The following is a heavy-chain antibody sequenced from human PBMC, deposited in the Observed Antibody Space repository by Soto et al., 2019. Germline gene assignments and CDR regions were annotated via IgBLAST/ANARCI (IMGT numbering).Heavy chain of an antibody. Sequence: ASVEVSCKASGYTFTSSYMHWVRQAPGQGLEWMGIINPSGGSTSYAQKFQGRVTMTRDTSTSTVYMELSSLRSEDTAVYYCARCRDGIQFTMVPFGGMDARGLGAPVTVS. CDR2: INPSGGST. CDR1: GYTFTSSY. CDR3: ARCRDGIQFTMVPFGGMDA. V-gene: IGHV1-46*01. J-gene: IGHJ6*02. D-gene: IGHD3-10*01.